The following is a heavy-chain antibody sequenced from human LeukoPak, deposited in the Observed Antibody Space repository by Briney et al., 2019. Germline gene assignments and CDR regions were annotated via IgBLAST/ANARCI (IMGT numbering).Heavy chain of an antibody. J-gene: IGHJ5*02. CDR2: INHSGST. CDR1: GGSFSGYY. D-gene: IGHD6-13*01. Sequence: SETLSLTCAVYGGSFSGYYWSWIRQPPGKGLEWIGEINHSGSTNYDPSLKSRVTISVDTSKNQFSLRLSSVTAADTAVYYCARGAYSSSWYTLRNWFDPWGQGTLVTVSS. CDR3: ARGAYSSSWYTLRNWFDP. V-gene: IGHV4-34*01.